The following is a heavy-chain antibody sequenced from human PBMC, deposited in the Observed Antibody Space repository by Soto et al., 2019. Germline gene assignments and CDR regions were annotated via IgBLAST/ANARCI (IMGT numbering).Heavy chain of an antibody. V-gene: IGHV1-69*06. D-gene: IGHD3-22*01. CDR3: ARDSDYYDSSGDPNWFEP. Sequence: QVQLVQSGAEVKKPGSSVKVSCKASGGTFSSYAISWVRQAPGQGLEWMGGIIPIFGTANYAQKFQGRVTISADKSTSTAYKELSRLRSEDTAVYYRARDSDYYDSSGDPNWFEPLGQGTLVTACS. CDR1: GGTFSSYA. J-gene: IGHJ5*02. CDR2: IIPIFGTA.